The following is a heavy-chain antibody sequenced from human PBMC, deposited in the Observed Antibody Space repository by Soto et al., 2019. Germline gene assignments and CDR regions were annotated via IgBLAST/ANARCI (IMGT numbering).Heavy chain of an antibody. Sequence: EVQLLESGGGLVQPGGSLRLSCVGSGFSFSSYAMNWVRQAPGQGLEWVSGISGSGGTTFYADSVKGRFTISRDNSKNTLYLQMNSLRTEDTALYYCAKDRGGNSGYFDYWGQGTLVTVSS. CDR2: ISGSGGTT. D-gene: IGHD2-15*01. CDR1: GFSFSSYA. J-gene: IGHJ4*02. CDR3: AKDRGGNSGYFDY. V-gene: IGHV3-23*01.